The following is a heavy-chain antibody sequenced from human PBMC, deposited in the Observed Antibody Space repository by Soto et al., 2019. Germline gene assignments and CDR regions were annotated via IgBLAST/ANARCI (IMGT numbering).Heavy chain of an antibody. V-gene: IGHV3-15*07. CDR1: GFTFSNAW. Sequence: GGSLRLSCAASGFTFSNAWMNWVRQAPGKGLEWVGRIKSKTDGGTTDYAAPVKGRFTISRDDSKNTLYLQMNSLKTEDTAVYYCTTDVRNYVEAVYFDYWGQGTLVTVSS. CDR2: IKSKTDGGTT. J-gene: IGHJ4*02. CDR3: TTDVRNYVEAVYFDY. D-gene: IGHD1-7*01.